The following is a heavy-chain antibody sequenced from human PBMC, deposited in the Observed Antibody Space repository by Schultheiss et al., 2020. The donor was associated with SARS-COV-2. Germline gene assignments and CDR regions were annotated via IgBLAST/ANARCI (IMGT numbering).Heavy chain of an antibody. D-gene: IGHD3-10*01. CDR2: IWYDGSNK. J-gene: IGHJ5*02. V-gene: IGHV3-33*08. CDR3: ARDFRATMVRGVIITSVPNWFDP. CDR1: GFTFDDYG. Sequence: GGSLRLSFAASGFTFDDYGMHWVRQAPGKGLEWVAVIWYDGSNKYYADSVKGRFTISRDNSKNTLYLQMNSLRAEDTAVYYCARDFRATMVRGVIITSVPNWFDPWGQGTLVTVSS.